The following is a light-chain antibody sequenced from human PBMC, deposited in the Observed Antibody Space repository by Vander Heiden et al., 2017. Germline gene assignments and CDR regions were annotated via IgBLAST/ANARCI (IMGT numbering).Light chain of an antibody. V-gene: IGLV1-44*01. Sequence: QSVLTQPAPASGTPGQRVTISCSGSSSNIGSNTVNWYQQLPGTAPKLLIYSNNQRPSGVPDRFSGSKSGTSASLAISGLQSEDEADYYCAAWDDSLNGWVFGGGTKLTVL. CDR3: AAWDDSLNGWV. J-gene: IGLJ3*02. CDR1: SSNIGSNT. CDR2: SNN.